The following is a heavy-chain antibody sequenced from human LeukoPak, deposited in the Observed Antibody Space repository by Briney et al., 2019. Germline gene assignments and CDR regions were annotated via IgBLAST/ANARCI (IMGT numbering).Heavy chain of an antibody. V-gene: IGHV5-51*01. CDR2: IYPGDSDT. J-gene: IGHJ5*02. D-gene: IGHD3-22*01. Sequence: GESLKISCKGSGYSFTTYWIGWVRQMPGKGLEWMEVIYPGDSDTRYSPSFQGQVTISADKSISTSYLQWSSLKASDTAMYSCARHYYDSSSSSRWFDPWGQGTLVTVSS. CDR3: ARHYYDSSSSSRWFDP. CDR1: GYSFTTYW.